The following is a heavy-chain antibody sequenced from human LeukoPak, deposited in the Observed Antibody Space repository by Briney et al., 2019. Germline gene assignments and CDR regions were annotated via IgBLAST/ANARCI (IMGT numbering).Heavy chain of an antibody. J-gene: IGHJ4*02. V-gene: IGHV4-59*12. D-gene: IGHD2-15*01. CDR2: IYHNGVT. CDR3: VREIQKFTATPGDH. Sequence: SETLSLTCTVSGGSISSYYWSWIRQPPGKGLEWIGYIYHNGVTYYNPFLKSRVTISIDTPKNQFSLKVTSVTAADTAVYYCVREIQKFTATPGDHWGQGTLATVSS. CDR1: GGSISSYY.